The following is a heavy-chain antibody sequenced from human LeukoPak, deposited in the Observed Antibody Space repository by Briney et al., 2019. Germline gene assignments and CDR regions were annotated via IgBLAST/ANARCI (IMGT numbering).Heavy chain of an antibody. V-gene: IGHV3-53*01. Sequence: PGRSRRLSCAAPGFTVSSNYMSWVRQAPGKGLEWVSVIYSGGSTYYADSVKGRFTISRDNSKNTLYLQMNSLRAEDTAVYYCAREGPMGAAGNWFDPWGQGTLVTVSS. CDR1: GFTVSSNY. J-gene: IGHJ5*02. D-gene: IGHD6-13*01. CDR2: IYSGGST. CDR3: AREGPMGAAGNWFDP.